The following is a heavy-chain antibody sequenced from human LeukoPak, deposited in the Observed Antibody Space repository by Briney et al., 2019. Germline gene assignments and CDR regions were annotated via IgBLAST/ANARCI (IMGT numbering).Heavy chain of an antibody. CDR3: ARLIRYCNTNSCYPFDS. Sequence: PSETLSLTCTVSGGSISSSSHYWGWIRQPPGKGLEWIGRMYYSGGTYYNPSLKSRVTISIDTSKNQFSLKLNSVTAADTAVYYCARLIRYCNTNSCYPFDSWGQGTLVTVSS. J-gene: IGHJ4*02. D-gene: IGHD2-2*01. CDR1: GGSISSSSHY. CDR2: MYYSGGT. V-gene: IGHV4-39*01.